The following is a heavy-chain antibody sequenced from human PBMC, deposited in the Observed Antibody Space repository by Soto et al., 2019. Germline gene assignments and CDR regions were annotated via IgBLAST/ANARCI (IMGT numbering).Heavy chain of an antibody. CDR3: ATPTPRGGSYYGYYFDY. D-gene: IGHD1-26*01. CDR2: ISGSGGST. CDR1: GFTFSSYA. J-gene: IGHJ4*02. V-gene: IGHV3-23*01. Sequence: EVQLLESGGGLVQPGGSLRLSCAASGFTFSSYAMSWVRQAPGKGLEWVSAISGSGGSTYYADSVKGRFTISRDNSKHTLYLQMNSLRAEDTAVYYCATPTPRGGSYYGYYFDYWGQGTLVTVSS.